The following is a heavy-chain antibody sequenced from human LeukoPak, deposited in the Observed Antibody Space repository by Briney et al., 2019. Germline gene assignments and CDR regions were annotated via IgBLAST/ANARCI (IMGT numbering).Heavy chain of an antibody. CDR3: ARDQGPNCSSTSWYGDAYYYYGMDV. V-gene: IGHV1-46*01. Sequence: ASVEVSCKASGYTFSSYYMHWVGKAQGPGLVWLGIINPSGGSTSYAQQSQGGVTTTRDKSTSRVYMELSSLRAEATPAYYCARDQGPNCSSTSWYGDAYYYYGMDVRGQRTNVTVSS. CDR2: INPSGGST. CDR1: GYTFSSYY. D-gene: IGHD2-2*01. J-gene: IGHJ6*02.